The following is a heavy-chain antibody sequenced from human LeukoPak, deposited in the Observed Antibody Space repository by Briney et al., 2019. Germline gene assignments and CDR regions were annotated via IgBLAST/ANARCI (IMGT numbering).Heavy chain of an antibody. Sequence: ASVKVSCKPSGYNFPGYDIHWGRRAPGEGFGCMGGINPNNGDTNYAPKFQGRVTMTTDPSVSTAFMELSTLKSDPAAVYYCARGIPSFSLFGMVIYWGQGTLLTVSS. J-gene: IGHJ4*02. CDR3: ARGIPSFSLFGMVIY. CDR2: INPNNGDT. CDR1: GYNFPGYD. D-gene: IGHD3-3*01. V-gene: IGHV1-2*02.